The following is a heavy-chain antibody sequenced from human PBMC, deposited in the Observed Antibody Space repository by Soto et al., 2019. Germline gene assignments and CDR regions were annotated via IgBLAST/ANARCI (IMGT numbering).Heavy chain of an antibody. CDR3: ASLQQLSSSWYGNYYYYGMDV. D-gene: IGHD6-13*01. CDR1: GFTFSSYG. V-gene: IGHV3-30*03. CDR2: VPYDGSNK. J-gene: IGHJ6*02. Sequence: GGSLRLSCAASGFTFSSYGMHWVRQAPGKGLEWVAVVPYDGSNKYYADSVKGRFTISRDNSKNTLNLQMNSLRAEDTAVYYCASLQQLSSSWYGNYYYYGMDVWGQGTTVTVSS.